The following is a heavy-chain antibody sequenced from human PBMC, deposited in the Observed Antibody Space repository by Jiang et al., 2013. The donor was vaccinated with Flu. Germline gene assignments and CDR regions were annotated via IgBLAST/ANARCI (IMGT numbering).Heavy chain of an antibody. CDR1: GFTFSDYY. Sequence: VQLVESGGGLVKPGGSLRLSCAASGFTFSDYYMSWIRQAPGKGLEWVSYISSSGSTIYYADSVKGRFTISRDNAKNSLYLQMNSLRAEDTAVYYCARADCSGGSCYPGDYYYYGMDVWGQGTTVTVSS. D-gene: IGHD2-15*01. CDR2: ISSSGSTI. V-gene: IGHV3-11*04. J-gene: IGHJ6*02. CDR3: ARADCSGGSCYPGDYYYYGMDV.